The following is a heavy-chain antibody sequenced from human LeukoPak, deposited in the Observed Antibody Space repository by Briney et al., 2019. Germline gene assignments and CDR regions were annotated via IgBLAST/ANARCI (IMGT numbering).Heavy chain of an antibody. CDR1: GFTFSSYG. Sequence: GGSLRLSCAASGFTFSSYGMHWVRQAPGKGLEWVAVISYDGSNKYYADSVKGRFTISRDNSKNTLYLQMNSLRAEDTAVYYCARGGPRLGQPSDYWGQGTLVTVSS. J-gene: IGHJ4*02. V-gene: IGHV3-30*03. D-gene: IGHD6-25*01. CDR3: ARGGPRLGQPSDY. CDR2: ISYDGSNK.